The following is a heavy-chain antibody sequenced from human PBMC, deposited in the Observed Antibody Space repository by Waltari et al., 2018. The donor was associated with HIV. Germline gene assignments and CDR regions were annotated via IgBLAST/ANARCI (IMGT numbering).Heavy chain of an antibody. D-gene: IGHD3-3*02. CDR3: ARRLADHLNWFAP. Sequence: QVRLQESGPGLVKPSATLSLTCSVPGASVRDYSCNWIRQPPGKGLEWIGYIYNSGSTNYNPSLKSRVTISVDTSKNHFSLTLTSVTAADTAVYYCARRLADHLNWFAPWGQGTLVTVSS. CDR1: GASVRDYS. V-gene: IGHV4-59*02. CDR2: IYNSGST. J-gene: IGHJ5*02.